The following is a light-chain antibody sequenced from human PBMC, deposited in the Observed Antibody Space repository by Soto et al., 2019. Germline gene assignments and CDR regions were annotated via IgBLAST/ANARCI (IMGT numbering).Light chain of an antibody. CDR1: NIGSKS. CDR2: YDS. Sequence: SYELTQPPSVSVAPGKTARITCGGNNIGSKSVHWYQQKPGQAPVLVIYYDSDRPSGIPERFSGSNSGNTATLTISRVEAGDEADYYCHVWDSSSDHPFGGGTKLTVL. CDR3: HVWDSSSDHP. J-gene: IGLJ2*01. V-gene: IGLV3-21*04.